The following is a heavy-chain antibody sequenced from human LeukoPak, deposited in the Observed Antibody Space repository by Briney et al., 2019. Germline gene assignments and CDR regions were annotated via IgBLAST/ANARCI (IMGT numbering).Heavy chain of an antibody. V-gene: IGHV3-33*01. CDR1: GFTFSGYG. CDR3: ATELSADTAFDY. Sequence: GRSLRLSCAASGFTFSGYGMRWVRQAPGKGLEWVAMTWFDGSNKYYADAVKGRFTISRGNSKNTLYLQMNSLRAEDTAVYYCATELSADTAFDYWGQGTLVAVSS. D-gene: IGHD5-18*01. CDR2: TWFDGSNK. J-gene: IGHJ4*02.